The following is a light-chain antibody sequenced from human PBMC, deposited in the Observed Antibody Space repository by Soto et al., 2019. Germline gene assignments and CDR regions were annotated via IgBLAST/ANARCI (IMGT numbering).Light chain of an antibody. Sequence: DIQMTQSPSALSASVGDRVTITFLSSQGIRNDLGWYQQKPGKAPKRLIYAASSLQSGVPSRFSGSGSGTDFTLTISSLQPEDFATYYCQQSYSTPPITFGQGTRLEIK. J-gene: IGKJ5*01. CDR2: AAS. CDR1: QGIRND. CDR3: QQSYSTPPIT. V-gene: IGKV1-39*01.